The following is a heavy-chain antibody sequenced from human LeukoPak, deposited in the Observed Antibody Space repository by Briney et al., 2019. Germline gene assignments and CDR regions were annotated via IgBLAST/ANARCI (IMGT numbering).Heavy chain of an antibody. V-gene: IGHV3-30*02. CDR1: GFTFSSYG. J-gene: IGHJ1*01. D-gene: IGHD6-13*01. CDR3: AKDQGYSSSWYEYFHH. CDR2: IRFDGNNK. Sequence: GGSLRLSCAASGFTFSSYGMHWVRQAPGKGLEWVAFIRFDGNNKYYADSVKGRFTMSRDNSKNTLYLQMNSLRAEDTAVYYCAKDQGYSSSWYEYFHHWGQGTLVTVSS.